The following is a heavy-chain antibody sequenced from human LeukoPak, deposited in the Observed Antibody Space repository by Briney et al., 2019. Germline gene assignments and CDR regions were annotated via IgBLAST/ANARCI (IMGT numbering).Heavy chain of an antibody. CDR2: IYPGDSNI. Sequence: KISCKGSGYSFNSYWIGWVRQMPGKGLEWMGVIYPGDSNIRYSPSFQGQVTISADKSIGTAYLQWNSLKASDTAMYYCARRAYYESSGSYDCWGQGTLVTVSS. V-gene: IGHV5-51*01. J-gene: IGHJ4*02. CDR3: ARRAYYESSGSYDC. D-gene: IGHD3-22*01. CDR1: GYSFNSYW.